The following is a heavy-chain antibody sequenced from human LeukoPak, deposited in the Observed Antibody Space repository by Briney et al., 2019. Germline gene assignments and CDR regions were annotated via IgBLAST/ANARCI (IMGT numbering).Heavy chain of an antibody. CDR2: ISGSGGST. D-gene: IGHD2-15*01. CDR1: GFTFSSYA. V-gene: IGHV3-23*01. Sequence: GGSLRLSCAASGFTFSSYAMSWVRQAPGKGLEWVSAISGSGGSTYYADSVKGRFTISRDNSKNTLYLQMNSLRAEDTAVYYCAKGGSGGFGCGGSCYGFWDYWGQGALVTVSS. J-gene: IGHJ4*02. CDR3: AKGGSGGFGCGGSCYGFWDY.